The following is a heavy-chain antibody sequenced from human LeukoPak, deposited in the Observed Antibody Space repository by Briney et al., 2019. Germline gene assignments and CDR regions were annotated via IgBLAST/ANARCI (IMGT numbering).Heavy chain of an antibody. CDR1: GFTFSNYA. J-gene: IGHJ4*02. CDR3: AKGRGYCTGGSCYSDY. Sequence: GGSLRLSCTASGFTFSNYAMSWVRQAPGKGLGWVSTISGSDGSTYYADSVKGRFTISRDNSKNTLYLQMNSLRVEDTAIYYCAKGRGYCTGGSCYSDYWGQGTLVTVSS. CDR2: ISGSDGST. V-gene: IGHV3-23*01. D-gene: IGHD2-15*01.